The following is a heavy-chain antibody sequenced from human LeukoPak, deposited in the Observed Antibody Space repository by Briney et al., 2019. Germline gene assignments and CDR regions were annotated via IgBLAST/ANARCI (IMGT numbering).Heavy chain of an antibody. J-gene: IGHJ4*02. CDR3: AKDRSIGTYYTFDS. Sequence: GGSLRLSCTASGFTFGDYAMSWARQAPGKGLEWVSGISGSGGSTYYADSVKGRFSISRDNSKNTLYLQMSSLTAKDTAVYYCAKDRSIGTYYTFDSWGQGTLVTVSS. CDR1: GFTFGDYA. V-gene: IGHV3-23*01. D-gene: IGHD1-26*01. CDR2: ISGSGGST.